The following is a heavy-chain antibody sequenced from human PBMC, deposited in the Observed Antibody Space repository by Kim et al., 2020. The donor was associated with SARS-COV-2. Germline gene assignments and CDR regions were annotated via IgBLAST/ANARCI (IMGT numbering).Heavy chain of an antibody. D-gene: IGHD3-10*01. V-gene: IGHV4-59*01. CDR2: IYYSGST. CDR3: ARAVGSRSYGMDV. CDR1: GGSISSYY. Sequence: SETLSLTCTVSGGSISSYYWSWIRQPPGKGLEWIGYIYYSGSTNYNPSLKSRVTISVDTSKNQFSLKLSSVTAADTAVYYCARAVGSRSYGMDVWGQGTTVTVSS. J-gene: IGHJ6*02.